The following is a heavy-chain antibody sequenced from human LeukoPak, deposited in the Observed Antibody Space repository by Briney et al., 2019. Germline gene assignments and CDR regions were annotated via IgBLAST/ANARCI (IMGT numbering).Heavy chain of an antibody. CDR2: IYYSGST. V-gene: IGHV4-59*01. Sequence: SETLSLTCTVSGGSISSYYWSWIRQPPGKGLEWIGYIYYSGSTNYIPSLKSRVTISVDTSKNQFSLKLSSVTAADTAVYYCASWYSGSSFGYFDYWGQGTLVTVSS. CDR1: GGSISSYY. D-gene: IGHD6-6*01. J-gene: IGHJ4*02. CDR3: ASWYSGSSFGYFDY.